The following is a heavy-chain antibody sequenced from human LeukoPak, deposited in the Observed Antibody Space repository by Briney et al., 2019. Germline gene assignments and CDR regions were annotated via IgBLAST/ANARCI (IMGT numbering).Heavy chain of an antibody. V-gene: IGHV3-23*01. CDR3: ARGYGHGGYFDL. CDR1: GFTFSSYA. D-gene: IGHD5-18*01. Sequence: GGSLRLSCAASGFTFSSYAMSWVRQAPGKGLEWVSAISGSGGSTYYADSVKGRFTISRDNSKNTLYLQMNSLRAEDTAVYYCARGYGHGGYFDLWGRGTLVTVSS. J-gene: IGHJ2*01. CDR2: ISGSGGST.